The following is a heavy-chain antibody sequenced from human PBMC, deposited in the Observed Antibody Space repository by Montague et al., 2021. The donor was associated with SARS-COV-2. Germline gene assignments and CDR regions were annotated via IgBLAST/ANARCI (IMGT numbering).Heavy chain of an antibody. CDR3: AHRAGKWFGESRKYYFDY. Sequence: PALVTPTQTLTLTCTFSGFSLSTSGVGVGWFHKPPGKALEWLALIYWDDDKHYSPSLKSRLTITKDTSNNQVVLTMTNMDPVDTATYYCAHRAGKWFGESRKYYFDYWGQGTLVTVSS. CDR1: GFSLSTSGVG. D-gene: IGHD3-10*01. J-gene: IGHJ4*02. CDR2: IYWDDDK. V-gene: IGHV2-5*02.